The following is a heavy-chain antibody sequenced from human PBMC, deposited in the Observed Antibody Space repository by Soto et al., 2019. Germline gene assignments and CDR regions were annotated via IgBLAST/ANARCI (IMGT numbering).Heavy chain of an antibody. Sequence: QLQLQESGPGLVKPSETLSLICTVSGGSISSSNYYWGWIRQPPGKGLEWIGSIYYSGTTYDNPSLNSRVTISVDTSKNQFSLKMSSVTAADTAVYYCARQGYYDSSGNYYFDYWGQGNLVTVSS. V-gene: IGHV4-39*01. CDR1: GGSISSSNYY. CDR2: IYYSGTT. CDR3: ARQGYYDSSGNYYFDY. D-gene: IGHD3-22*01. J-gene: IGHJ4*02.